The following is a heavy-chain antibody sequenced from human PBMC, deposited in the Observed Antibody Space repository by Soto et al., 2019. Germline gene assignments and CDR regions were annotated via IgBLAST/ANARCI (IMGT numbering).Heavy chain of an antibody. CDR3: AGAVAVPADFDY. Sequence: QVQLVQSGAEEKKPGASVKVSCKASGYTFTGYAMHWVRQAPGQRLEWMGWINAGNGNTKYSQKFQGRVTITRDTTASTAYMELRSLRSEDPAVYYWAGAVAVPADFDYWGQGTLVTVSS. D-gene: IGHD6-19*01. J-gene: IGHJ4*02. V-gene: IGHV1-3*05. CDR1: GYTFTGYA. CDR2: INAGNGNT.